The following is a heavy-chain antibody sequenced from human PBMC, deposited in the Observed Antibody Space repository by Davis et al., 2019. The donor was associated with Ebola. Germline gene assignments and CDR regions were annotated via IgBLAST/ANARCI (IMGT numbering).Heavy chain of an antibody. Sequence: GESLKISCKSSGYTFTGYYMHWVRQAPGQGLEWMGWINPNSGGTNYAQKFQGRVTMTRDTSTSTVYMELSSLRSEDTAVYYCAREDYGSGSNDFDYWGQGTLVTVSS. J-gene: IGHJ4*02. CDR3: AREDYGSGSNDFDY. CDR2: INPNSGGT. D-gene: IGHD3-10*01. CDR1: GYTFTGYY. V-gene: IGHV1-2*02.